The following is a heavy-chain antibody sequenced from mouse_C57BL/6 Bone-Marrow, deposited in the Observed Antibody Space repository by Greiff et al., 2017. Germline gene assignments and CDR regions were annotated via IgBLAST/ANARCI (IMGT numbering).Heavy chain of an antibody. D-gene: IGHD2-1*01. CDR3: TTVYGNYEFAY. V-gene: IGHV14-4*01. CDR2: IDPENGDT. CDR1: GFNIKADY. J-gene: IGHJ3*01. Sequence: DVKLQESGAELVRPGASVKLSCTASGFNIKADYMHWVKQRPEQGLEWIGWIDPENGDTEYASKFQGKATITADTSSNTAYLQLSSLTSEDTAVYYCTTVYGNYEFAYWGQGTLVTVSA.